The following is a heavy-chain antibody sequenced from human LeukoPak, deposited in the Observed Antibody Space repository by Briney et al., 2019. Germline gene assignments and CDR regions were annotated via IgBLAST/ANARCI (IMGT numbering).Heavy chain of an antibody. CDR2: INPNSGGT. J-gene: IGHJ5*02. CDR1: GYTFTGYY. CDR3: ARDNSVGDIAWWFDP. V-gene: IGHV1-2*02. Sequence: ASVKVSCKASGYTFTGYYMHWVRQAPGQGLEWMGWINPNSGGTNYAQKFQGRVTMTRDTSISTAYMELSRLRSDDTAVYYCARDNSVGDIAWWFDPWGQGTLVTVSS. D-gene: IGHD3-16*02.